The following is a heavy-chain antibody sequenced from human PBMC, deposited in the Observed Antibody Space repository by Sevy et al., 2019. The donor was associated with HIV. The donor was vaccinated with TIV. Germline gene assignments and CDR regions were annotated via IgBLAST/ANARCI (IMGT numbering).Heavy chain of an antibody. Sequence: ASVKVSCKASGYTFTGYYIHWVRQAPGQGLEWMGWINPSSGGTNYAQKFQGRVTMTRDTSISTAYMELSRLRSDDTAVYYCARDSRIVGALGTYYMDVWGKGSTVTVSS. CDR3: ARDSRIVGALGTYYMDV. V-gene: IGHV1-2*02. D-gene: IGHD1-26*01. CDR1: GYTFTGYY. J-gene: IGHJ6*03. CDR2: INPSSGGT.